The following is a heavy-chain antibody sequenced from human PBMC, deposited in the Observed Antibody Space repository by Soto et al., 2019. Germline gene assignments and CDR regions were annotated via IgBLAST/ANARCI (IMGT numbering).Heavy chain of an antibody. V-gene: IGHV4-59*12. Sequence: PSETLSLTCTVSGGSISSYYWSWIRQPPGKGLEWIGYIYYSGSTNYNPSLKSRVTISVDTSKNQFSLKLSSVTAADTAVYYCARDSLDYDDSSGYYWTHAFESWGQGTMVTVSS. CDR1: GGSISSYY. CDR3: ARDSLDYDDSSGYYWTHAFES. D-gene: IGHD3-22*01. CDR2: IYYSGST. J-gene: IGHJ3*02.